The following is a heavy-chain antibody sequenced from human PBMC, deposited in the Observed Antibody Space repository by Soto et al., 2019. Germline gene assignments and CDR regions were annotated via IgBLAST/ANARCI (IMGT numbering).Heavy chain of an antibody. CDR1: GYSFSNYW. CDR3: ARGGASGRYPTLQRYSWFDP. Sequence: GGSLQISCKGSGYSFSNYWIGCVRQMPGKGLEWIGIIYPGDSDTKYSPSFQGQVTISADKSISTAYLQWSSLKASDTAIYYCARGGASGRYPTLQRYSWFDPWGEGTLVPVSS. D-gene: IGHD1-26*01. J-gene: IGHJ5*02. V-gene: IGHV5-51*01. CDR2: IYPGDSDT.